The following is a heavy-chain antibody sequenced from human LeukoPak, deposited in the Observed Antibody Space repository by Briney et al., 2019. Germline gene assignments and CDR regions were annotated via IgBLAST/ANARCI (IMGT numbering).Heavy chain of an antibody. CDR3: ARDHGVIGYCSSTSCYRGGGMDV. D-gene: IGHD2-2*02. V-gene: IGHV1-69*04. Sequence: ASVKVSCKASGGTFSSYAISWVRQAPGQGLEWMGRIIPILGIANYAQKFQGRVTITADKSTSTAYMELSSLRSEDTAVYYCARDHGVIGYCSSTSCYRGGGMDVWGQGTTVTVSS. J-gene: IGHJ6*02. CDR1: GGTFSSYA. CDR2: IIPILGIA.